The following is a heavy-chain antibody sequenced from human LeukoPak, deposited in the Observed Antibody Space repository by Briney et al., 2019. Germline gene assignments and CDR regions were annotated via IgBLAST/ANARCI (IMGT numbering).Heavy chain of an antibody. D-gene: IGHD3-3*01. J-gene: IGHJ3*02. CDR1: GFTFSSYS. CDR3: ARDHLYYDFREVAAFDI. CDR2: ISSSSSYI. Sequence: PGGSLRLSCAASGFTFSSYSMNWVRQAPGKGLEWVSSISSSSSYIYYADSVKGRFTISRDNAKNSLYLQMNSLRAEDTAVYYCARDHLYYDFREVAAFDIWGQGTMVTVSS. V-gene: IGHV3-21*01.